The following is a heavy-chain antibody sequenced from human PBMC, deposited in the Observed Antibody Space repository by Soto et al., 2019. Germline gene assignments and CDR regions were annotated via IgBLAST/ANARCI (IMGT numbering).Heavy chain of an antibody. CDR3: ARHGGTPDLYFDY. J-gene: IGHJ4*02. Sequence: GGSLRLSCAASGFIFGAHAMSWVRQAPGKGLEWVSAINWIGGSTNYADSMKDRFTISRDNAKNSLYLQMSSLRAEDTALYYCARHGGTPDLYFDYWGQGTPVPVSS. V-gene: IGHV3-20*04. D-gene: IGHD3-16*01. CDR1: GFIFGAHA. CDR2: INWIGGST.